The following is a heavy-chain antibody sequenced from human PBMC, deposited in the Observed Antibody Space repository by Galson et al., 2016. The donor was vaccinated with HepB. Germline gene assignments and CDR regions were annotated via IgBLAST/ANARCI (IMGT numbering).Heavy chain of an antibody. V-gene: IGHV3-21*04. J-gene: IGHJ6*02. CDR2: MCSSDRSVTEM. D-gene: IGHD3-3*01. CDR1: GSTFRSFT. CDR3: ARNSFWNALDV. Sequence: SLRLSCAASGSTFRSFTMTWVRQSPGKGLEWVASMCSSDRSVTEMHYTDSVKGRFTIYRDNAKNSLYLQMNSLRADDTAVYYCARNSFWNALDVWGQGTTVTVSS.